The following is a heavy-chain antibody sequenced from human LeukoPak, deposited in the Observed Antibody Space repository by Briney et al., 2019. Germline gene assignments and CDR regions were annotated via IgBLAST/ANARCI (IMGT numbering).Heavy chain of an antibody. Sequence: SVKVSCKSCGYTFTGYYMHWVRQAPGQGLEWMGRIIPIFGTANYAQKFQGRVTSTTDESTSTAYMELSSLRSEDTAVYYCARDVIGGDQYYYYMDVWGKGTTITVS. J-gene: IGHJ6*03. CDR2: IIPIFGTA. V-gene: IGHV1-69*05. D-gene: IGHD4-17*01. CDR1: GYTFTGYY. CDR3: ARDVIGGDQYYYYMDV.